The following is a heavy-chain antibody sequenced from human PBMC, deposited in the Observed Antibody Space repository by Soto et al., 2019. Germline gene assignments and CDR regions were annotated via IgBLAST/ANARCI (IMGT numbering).Heavy chain of an antibody. CDR3: AREQGILDFSLDY. Sequence: GGSLRLSCAASGFTFSSYAMHWVRQAPGKGLEWVAVISYDGSNKYYADSVKGRFTISRDNSKNTLYLQMNSLRAEDTAVYYCAREQGILDFSLDYWGQGTLVTVSS. J-gene: IGHJ4*02. V-gene: IGHV3-30-3*01. CDR2: ISYDGSNK. CDR1: GFTFSSYA. D-gene: IGHD2-8*01.